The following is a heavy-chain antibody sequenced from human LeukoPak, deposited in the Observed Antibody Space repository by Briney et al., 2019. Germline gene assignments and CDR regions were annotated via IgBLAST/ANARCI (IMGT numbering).Heavy chain of an antibody. V-gene: IGHV3-23*01. CDR1: GFTFSSYA. J-gene: IGHJ3*02. Sequence: PGGSLRLSCAASGFTFSSYAMSWVRQAPGKGLEWVSAISGSGGSTYYADSVKGRFTISRDNSKNTLYLQMNSLRAEDTAVYYCARGHSGSYQRNDAFDIWGQGTMVTVSS. D-gene: IGHD1-26*01. CDR3: ARGHSGSYQRNDAFDI. CDR2: ISGSGGST.